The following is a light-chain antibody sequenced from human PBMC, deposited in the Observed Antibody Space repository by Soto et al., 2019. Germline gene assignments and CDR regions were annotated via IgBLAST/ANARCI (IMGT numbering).Light chain of an antibody. Sequence: IVLTQSPVTLSLSPGERATLSCRASQSINNYLAWYQQKPGQPPRLLIYDASNRATAIPVRFSGSGSGTDFTLTSSSLEPEDSAVYYCQYRGIWPPGATFGGGTKVEIK. J-gene: IGKJ4*01. CDR2: DAS. CDR3: QYRGIWPPGAT. V-gene: IGKV3-11*01. CDR1: QSINNY.